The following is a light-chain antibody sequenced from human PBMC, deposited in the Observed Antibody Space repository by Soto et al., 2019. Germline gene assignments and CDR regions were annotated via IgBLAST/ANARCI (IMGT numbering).Light chain of an antibody. J-gene: IGKJ2*01. CDR1: QSVSSSY. CDR2: GAS. V-gene: IGKV3-20*01. Sequence: IVLTQSPGTLSLSPGERATLSSRASQSVSSSYLAWYQQKPGQAPRLLIFGASSRATGIPDRFSGSGSGTDFTLTISRLEPEDFAVYYCQQYGSSQYTFGQGTKLEIK. CDR3: QQYGSSQYT.